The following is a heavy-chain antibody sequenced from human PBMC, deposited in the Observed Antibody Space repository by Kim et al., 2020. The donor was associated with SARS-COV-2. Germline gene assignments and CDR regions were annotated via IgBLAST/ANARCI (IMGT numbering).Heavy chain of an antibody. J-gene: IGHJ4*01. V-gene: IGHV3-64D*09. Sequence: GGSLRLSCSASGFTFSSYSMHWVRQAPEKGMEDVAVISSRGDRTNYAASMKGRVIITRDNSKNTLYLEMNSLRPADTAVYYCVKASTAARSLVAADFD. CDR1: GFTFSSYS. CDR2: ISSRGDRT. D-gene: IGHD6-6*01. CDR3: VKASTAARSLVAADFD.